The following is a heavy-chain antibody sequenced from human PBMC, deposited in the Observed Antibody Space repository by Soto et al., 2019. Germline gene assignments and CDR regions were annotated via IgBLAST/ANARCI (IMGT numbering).Heavy chain of an antibody. J-gene: IGHJ4*02. CDR2: ISSGSKTI. CDR1: GFTFSGYS. CDR3: AREDILGVRSFDY. V-gene: IGHV3-48*02. Sequence: EVQLVESGGGLVQWGGSLRLSCAASGFTFSGYSVNWVRQAPGKGLEWVSYISSGSKTIYYAESVKGRFTVSRDDGRNAQYLQMNSLRDEDSAVYYCAREDILGVRSFDYWGQGTLVTVSS. D-gene: IGHD3-9*01.